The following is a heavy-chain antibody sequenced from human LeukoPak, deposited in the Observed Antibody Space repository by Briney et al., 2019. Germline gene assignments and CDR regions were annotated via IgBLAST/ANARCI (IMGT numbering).Heavy chain of an antibody. CDR1: GFIVNTNY. D-gene: IGHD1-1*01. CDR2: IYADGNT. J-gene: IGHJ4*02. CDR3: ASAIQGN. V-gene: IGHV3-53*05. Sequence: GGSLRLSCAASGFIVNTNYMTWVRQAPGRGLEWVSFIYADGNTYYADSVKGRFTISRDISKNAVYLQMNSLRAEDTAVYYCASAIQGNWGQGTRVTVSS.